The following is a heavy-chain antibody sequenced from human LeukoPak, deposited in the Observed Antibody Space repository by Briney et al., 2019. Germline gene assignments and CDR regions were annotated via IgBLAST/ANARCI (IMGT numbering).Heavy chain of an antibody. Sequence: TGGSLRLSCAASGFTFSNYWMHWVRHAPGKGLVWVSRLNADGNSITYADSVRGRFTISRDNAKNSVSLQMNNVRADDTAVYYCAKDEVGGHFEYWGQGILVTVSS. CDR1: GFTFSNYW. V-gene: IGHV3-74*01. J-gene: IGHJ4*02. CDR2: LNADGNSI. CDR3: AKDEVGGHFEY.